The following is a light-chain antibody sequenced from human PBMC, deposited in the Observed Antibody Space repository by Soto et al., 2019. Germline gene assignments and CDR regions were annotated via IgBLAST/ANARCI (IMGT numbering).Light chain of an antibody. Sequence: DVVMTQTPLSLSVAPGQPASISCKSSQSLLHITGETFLFSYLQKPGQSPQLLIYEVSTRVSGVPDRFSGSGSGTDFTLEISRVETDDVGIYYCMQSTQLPPTFGQGTRLAIE. CDR1: QSLLHITGETF. CDR3: MQSTQLPPT. V-gene: IGKV2D-29*02. J-gene: IGKJ5*01. CDR2: EVS.